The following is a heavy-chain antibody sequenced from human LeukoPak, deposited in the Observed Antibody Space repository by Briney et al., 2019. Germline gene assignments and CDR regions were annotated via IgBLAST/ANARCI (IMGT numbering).Heavy chain of an antibody. Sequence: GGSLRLSCAASGFTFKSFVMGWVRQAPGRGLEWVSYISKRSGYIYHTDSVEGRFTTSRDNANDSVYLQRNNLRVEDTATYFCARFDGGFDSWGQGTLVTVSS. V-gene: IGHV3-21*05. J-gene: IGHJ4*02. CDR2: ISKRSGYI. CDR3: ARFDGGFDS. CDR1: GFTFKSFV. D-gene: IGHD3-9*01.